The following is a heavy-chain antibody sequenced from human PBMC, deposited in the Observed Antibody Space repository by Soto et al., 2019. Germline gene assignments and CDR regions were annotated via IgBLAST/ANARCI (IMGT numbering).Heavy chain of an antibody. V-gene: IGHV1-18*01. CDR1: GYTFTSYG. J-gene: IGHJ6*02. D-gene: IGHD3-3*01. CDR2: ISAYNGNT. CDR3: ARSLRPSFSAMFGNQKPDYYYGMDV. Sequence: QVQLVQSGAEVKKPGASVKVSCKASGYTFTSYGISWVRQAPGQGLEWMGWISAYNGNTNYAQKLQGRVTMTTDTSTSTAYLELRSLRSDDTAVYYGARSLRPSFSAMFGNQKPDYYYGMDVWGQGTTVTVSS.